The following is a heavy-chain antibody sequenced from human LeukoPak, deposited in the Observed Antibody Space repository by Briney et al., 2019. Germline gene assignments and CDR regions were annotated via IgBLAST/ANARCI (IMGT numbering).Heavy chain of an antibody. CDR3: AKVLDGDDAFDI. Sequence: GGSLILSCAASVFAFSSNSMSWVRQAPWKGREWVSATSGSGGSTYYADSVKGRFTISRDNSKNTLYLQMNSLRAEDTAVYYCAKVLDGDDAFDIWGQGTMVTVSS. V-gene: IGHV3-23*01. CDR1: VFAFSSNS. D-gene: IGHD4-17*01. CDR2: TSGSGGST. J-gene: IGHJ3*02.